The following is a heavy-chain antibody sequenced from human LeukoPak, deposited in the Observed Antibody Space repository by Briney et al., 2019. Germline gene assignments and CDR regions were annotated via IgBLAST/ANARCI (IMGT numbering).Heavy chain of an antibody. CDR1: GFTFSDHY. CDR2: LSNTGSDS. D-gene: IGHD7-27*01. Sequence: PGGSLRLSCRASGFTFSDHYMTWVRQAPGKGLEYISYLSNTGSDSFYADSVKGRFSISRDNAENSLYLQMNDLRAEDTAVYYCARGHWGLDYWGQGTLVTVSS. J-gene: IGHJ4*02. V-gene: IGHV3-11*01. CDR3: ARGHWGLDY.